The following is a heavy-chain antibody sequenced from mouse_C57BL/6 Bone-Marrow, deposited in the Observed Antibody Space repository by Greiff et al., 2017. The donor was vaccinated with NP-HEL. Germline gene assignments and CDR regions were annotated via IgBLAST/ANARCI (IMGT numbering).Heavy chain of an antibody. CDR3: ARSQLGPWFAY. V-gene: IGHV1-82*01. Sequence: VMLVESGPELVKPGASVKISCKASGYAFSSSWMNWVKQRPGKGLEWIGRIYPGDGDTNYNGKFKGKATLTADKSSSTAYMQLSSLTSEDSAVYFCARSQLGPWFAYWGQGTLVTVSA. CDR1: GYAFSSSW. D-gene: IGHD4-1*02. J-gene: IGHJ3*01. CDR2: IYPGDGDT.